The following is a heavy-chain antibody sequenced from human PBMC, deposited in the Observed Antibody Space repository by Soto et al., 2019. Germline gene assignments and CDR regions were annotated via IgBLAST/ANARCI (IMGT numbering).Heavy chain of an antibody. CDR1: GFTFNGYA. Sequence: PGGSLRLSCAVSGFTFNGYAMSWVRQAPGKGLEWVSAISYSGGATYYAESVRGRLTISRDNSKNTLYLQMNSLRVEDTAVYYCAKARSSASGGSSFFDYWGQGTLVTVSS. J-gene: IGHJ4*02. V-gene: IGHV3-23*01. D-gene: IGHD3-10*01. CDR3: AKARSSASGGSSFFDY. CDR2: ISYSGGAT.